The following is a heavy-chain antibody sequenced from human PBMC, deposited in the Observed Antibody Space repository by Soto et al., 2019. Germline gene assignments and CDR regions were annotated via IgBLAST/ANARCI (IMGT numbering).Heavy chain of an antibody. Sequence: QVQLQESGPGLVKPSETLSLTCTVSGGSISSYYWSWIRQPPGKGLEWIGYIYYSGSTNYNPSLKSRVTISVDTSKNQFSLKLSSVTAADTAVYYCARGAHGSGGYYGMDVWGQGTTVTVSS. V-gene: IGHV4-59*01. D-gene: IGHD3-10*01. J-gene: IGHJ6*02. CDR3: ARGAHGSGGYYGMDV. CDR1: GGSISSYY. CDR2: IYYSGST.